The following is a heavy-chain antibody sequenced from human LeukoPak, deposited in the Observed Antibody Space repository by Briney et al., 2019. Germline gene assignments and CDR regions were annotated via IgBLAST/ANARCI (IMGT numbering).Heavy chain of an antibody. CDR3: AKGCPGAFDF. CDR1: GFAFSRND. V-gene: IGHV3-23*01. D-gene: IGHD1-1*01. CDR2: ISGSSGAT. Sequence: PGGSLRLSCAASGFAFSRNDMFWVRQAPGKGLEWGSSISGSSGATYYADSVRGRFTISRDNSKNTVFLQKNSLRAEDTAIYDCAKGCPGAFDFWGQGTMVTVSS. J-gene: IGHJ3*01.